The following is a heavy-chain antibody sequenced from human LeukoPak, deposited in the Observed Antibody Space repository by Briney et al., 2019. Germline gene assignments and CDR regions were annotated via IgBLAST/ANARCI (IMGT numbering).Heavy chain of an antibody. CDR2: MNPNSGNT. V-gene: IGHV1-8*01. Sequence: ASVKVSCKASGYTFTSYDINWVRQATGQGLEWMGWMNPNSGNTGYAQKFRGRVTMTRNTSISTAYMELSSLRSEDTAVYYCAGTIAVAGTTAFDYWGQGTLVTVSS. D-gene: IGHD6-19*01. CDR1: GYTFTSYD. CDR3: AGTIAVAGTTAFDY. J-gene: IGHJ4*02.